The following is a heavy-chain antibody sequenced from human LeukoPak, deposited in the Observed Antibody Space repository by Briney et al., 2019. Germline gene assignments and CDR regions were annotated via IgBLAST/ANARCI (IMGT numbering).Heavy chain of an antibody. V-gene: IGHV3-23*01. D-gene: IGHD2-2*01. Sequence: PGGSLRLSCAASGFIFSVYAMSWVRQAPGKGLEWVSVISGSGGSTYYADSVKGRFTISRDNSKNTLYLQMNSLSAEDTAVYYCAKAPPSSWTPFDYWGQGTLVTVSS. J-gene: IGHJ4*02. CDR3: AKAPPSSWTPFDY. CDR2: ISGSGGST. CDR1: GFIFSVYA.